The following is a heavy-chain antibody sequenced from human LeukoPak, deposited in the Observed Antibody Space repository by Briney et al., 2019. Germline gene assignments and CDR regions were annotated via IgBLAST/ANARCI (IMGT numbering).Heavy chain of an antibody. CDR2: IYYSGST. J-gene: IGHJ5*02. CDR1: GGSISSSSYY. Sequence: SETLSLTCTVSGGSISSSSYYWGWIRQPPGKGLEWIGSIYYSGSTYYNPSLKSRVTISVDTSKNQFSLKLSSVTAADTAVYYCARDTARRKLRVNNWFDPWGQGTLVTVSS. CDR3: ARDTARRKLRVNNWFDP. D-gene: IGHD1-1*01. V-gene: IGHV4-39*07.